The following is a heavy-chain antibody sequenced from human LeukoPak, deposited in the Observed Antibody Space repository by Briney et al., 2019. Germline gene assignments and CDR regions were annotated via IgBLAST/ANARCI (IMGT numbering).Heavy chain of an antibody. D-gene: IGHD6-19*01. J-gene: IGHJ5*02. CDR2: IKQDGSEK. V-gene: IGHV3-7*03. CDR1: GFTFSSYW. CDR3: RIFSSGWPHNWFDP. Sequence: PGGSLRLSCAASGFTFSSYWMSWVRQAPGKGLEWVANIKQDGSEKYYVDSVKGRFTISRDNAKNSLYLQMNSLRAEDTAVYYCRIFSSGWPHNWFDPWGQGTLVTVSS.